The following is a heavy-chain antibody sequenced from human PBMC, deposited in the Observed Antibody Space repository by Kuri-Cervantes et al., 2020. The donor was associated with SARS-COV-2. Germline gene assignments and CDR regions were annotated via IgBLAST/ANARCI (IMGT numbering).Heavy chain of an antibody. D-gene: IGHD3-3*01. CDR3: ARVRQNDFQAFDY. CDR2: INPNGGGT. V-gene: IGHV1-2*02. CDR1: GYTFTDYY. Sequence: ASVKVSCKAFGYTFTDYYIHWVRQAPGQGLEWMGWINPNGGGTNYAQKFQGRVTMTRGTSITTAYMELSRLRFDDTAVYYCARVRQNDFQAFDYWGQGTLVTVSS. J-gene: IGHJ4*02.